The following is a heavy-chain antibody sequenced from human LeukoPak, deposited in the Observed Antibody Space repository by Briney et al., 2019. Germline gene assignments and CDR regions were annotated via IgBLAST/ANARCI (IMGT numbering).Heavy chain of an antibody. V-gene: IGHV4-34*01. D-gene: IGHD3-10*01. CDR2: INHSGST. CDR3: ARVRGVPTYFDY. CDR1: GGSFSGYY. J-gene: IGHJ4*02. Sequence: PSETLSLTCAVYGGSFSGYYWSWIRQPPGKGLEWIGEINHSGSTNCNPSLKSRVTISVDTSKNQFSLKLSSVTAADTAVYYCARVRGVPTYFDYWGQGTLVTVSS.